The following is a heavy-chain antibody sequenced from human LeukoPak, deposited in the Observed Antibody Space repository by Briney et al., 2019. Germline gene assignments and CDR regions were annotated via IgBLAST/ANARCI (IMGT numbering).Heavy chain of an antibody. Sequence: PSETLSLTCTVSGGSISSYYWSWIRQPAGKGLEWIGRIYTSGSTNYNPSLKSRVTISVDTSKNQFSLKLSSVTAADTAVYYCARLRGYCSGGSCLGWFDPWGQGTLVTVSS. V-gene: IGHV4-4*07. D-gene: IGHD2-15*01. CDR2: IYTSGST. CDR3: ARLRGYCSGGSCLGWFDP. J-gene: IGHJ5*02. CDR1: GGSISSYY.